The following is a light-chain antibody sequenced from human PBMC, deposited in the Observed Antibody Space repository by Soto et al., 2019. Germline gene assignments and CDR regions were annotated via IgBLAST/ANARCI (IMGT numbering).Light chain of an antibody. J-gene: IGLJ2*01. CDR3: GTWDINLDTVV. CDR2: DNH. CDR1: SPNIGGNY. Sequence: QSVLTQPPSVSAAPGQTVTISCSGSSPNIGGNYVSWYQVVPRTAPKLLIYDNHKRHSGVPDRFSGSKSGTSATLGIADLHTGDEAHYYCGTWDINLDTVVFGGGTKVTVL. V-gene: IGLV1-51*01.